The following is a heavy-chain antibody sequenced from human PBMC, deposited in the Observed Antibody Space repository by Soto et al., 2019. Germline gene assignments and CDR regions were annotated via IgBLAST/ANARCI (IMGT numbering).Heavy chain of an antibody. J-gene: IGHJ5*02. CDR3: ARVIYYDSRLDP. CDR1: GGSISSYY. Sequence: SETLSLTCTVSGGSISSYYWSWIRQPPGKGLEWIGYIYYSGSTNYNPSLKSRVAISVDTSKNQFSLKLSSVTAADTAVYYCARVIYYDSRLDPWGQGTLVTVSS. V-gene: IGHV4-59*01. D-gene: IGHD3-22*01. CDR2: IYYSGST.